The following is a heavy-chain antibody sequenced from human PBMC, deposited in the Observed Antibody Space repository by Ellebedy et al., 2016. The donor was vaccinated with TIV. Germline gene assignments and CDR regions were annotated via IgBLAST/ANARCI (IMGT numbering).Heavy chain of an antibody. D-gene: IGHD4/OR15-4a*01. CDR2: ISDSGVNT. J-gene: IGHJ6*02. CDR1: GFHFSSYP. Sequence: GGSLRLSCAASGFHFSSYPMDWVRQAPGKGLESIASISDSGVNTYYKDSVKGRFTISRDNSKNMVYLQLSSLRAEDTAVYYCTKVLSMVTSYYYGLDAWGQGTTVTVSS. V-gene: IGHV3-23*01. CDR3: TKVLSMVTSYYYGLDA.